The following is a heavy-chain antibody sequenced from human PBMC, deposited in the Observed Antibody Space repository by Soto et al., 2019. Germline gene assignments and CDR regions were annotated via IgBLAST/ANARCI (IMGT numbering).Heavy chain of an antibody. CDR1: GFTFSSYG. Sequence: QVHLVESGGGVVQPGRSLRLSCAASGFTFSSYGMHWVRQAPGKGLEWVAVIWYDGSNKYYADSVKGRFTISRDNSKNTLYLQMNSLRAEDTAVYYCARDVLLWFGELLPGYYYYGMDVWGQGTTVTVSS. CDR2: IWYDGSNK. D-gene: IGHD3-10*01. V-gene: IGHV3-33*01. J-gene: IGHJ6*02. CDR3: ARDVLLWFGELLPGYYYYGMDV.